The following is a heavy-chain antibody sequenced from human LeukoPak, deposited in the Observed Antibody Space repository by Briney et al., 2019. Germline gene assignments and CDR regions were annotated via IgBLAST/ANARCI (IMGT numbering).Heavy chain of an antibody. CDR1: GFTFSSSA. V-gene: IGHV1-58*02. CDR2: IVVGSGHT. Sequence: ASVKVSCKASGFTFSSSAMQWVRQARGQRLEWIGWIVVGSGHTNYAQKFQERVTITRDMSTSTAYMEMSSLRSEDTAMYYCAAGIVGDRGWWGQGTLVTVSS. CDR3: AAGIVGDRGW. J-gene: IGHJ4*02. D-gene: IGHD1-26*01.